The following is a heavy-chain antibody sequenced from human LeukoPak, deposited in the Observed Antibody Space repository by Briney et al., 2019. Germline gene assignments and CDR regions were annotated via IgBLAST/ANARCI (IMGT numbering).Heavy chain of an antibody. CDR3: ATRGSDFWSGFDF. J-gene: IGHJ4*02. CDR2: FDPENAEI. Sequence: ASVKVSCKLSGNTLRELPIQWVRQAGGKGLEWMAGFDPENAEIVFAQKFQGRVTMTEDTSTNTAYMELTSLTSDDTALYYCATRGSDFWSGFDFWGQGTQVTVSS. V-gene: IGHV1-24*01. CDR1: GNTLRELP. D-gene: IGHD3-3*01.